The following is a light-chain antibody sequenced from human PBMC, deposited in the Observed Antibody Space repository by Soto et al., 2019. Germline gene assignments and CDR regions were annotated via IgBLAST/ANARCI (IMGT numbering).Light chain of an antibody. V-gene: IGKV3-20*01. J-gene: IGKJ5*01. Sequence: EIVLTQSPGTLSLSPGERATLSCRASQSVTSGYLAWYQQQPNQAPRLLIYGASYRATGILDRFSGGGSGTDFTLTISRLEPEDFAVYYCQHYSSSPPAITFGQGTRLEIK. CDR2: GAS. CDR3: QHYSSSPPAIT. CDR1: QSVTSGY.